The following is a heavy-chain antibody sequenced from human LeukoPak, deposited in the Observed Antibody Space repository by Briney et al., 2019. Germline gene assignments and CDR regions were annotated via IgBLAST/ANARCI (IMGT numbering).Heavy chain of an antibody. CDR2: IIPILGIA. D-gene: IGHD6-19*01. Sequence: GASVKVSCKASGGTFSGYAISWVRQAPGQGREWMGRIIPILGIANYEQKFQGRVTITADKSTSTAYMELSSLRSEDTAVYYCASRYSSGWYAFYFDYWGQGTLVTVSS. J-gene: IGHJ4*02. CDR1: GGTFSGYA. CDR3: ASRYSSGWYAFYFDY. V-gene: IGHV1-69*04.